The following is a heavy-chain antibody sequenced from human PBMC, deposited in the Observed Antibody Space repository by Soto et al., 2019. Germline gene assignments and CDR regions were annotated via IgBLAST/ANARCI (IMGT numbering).Heavy chain of an antibody. CDR2: IYYSGST. Sequence: QVQLQESGPGLVKPSQTLSLTCTVSGGSISSGGYYWSWIRQHPGKGLEWIGYIYYSGSTYYNPYRKSRITISVYTSKNHFSLKLSSVTAADTDVYYCARSSQVVTAPGGQGTLVTVSS. CDR3: ARSSQVVTAP. CDR1: GGSISSGGYY. V-gene: IGHV4-31*03. D-gene: IGHD2-21*02. J-gene: IGHJ5*02.